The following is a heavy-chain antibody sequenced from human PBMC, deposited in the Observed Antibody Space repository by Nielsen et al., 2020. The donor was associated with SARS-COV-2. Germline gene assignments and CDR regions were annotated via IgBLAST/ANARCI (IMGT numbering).Heavy chain of an antibody. D-gene: IGHD3-3*01. Sequence: GESLKISCAASGFTFSSYEMNWVRQAPGKGLEWVSYISSSGSTIYYADSVKGRFTISRDNAKNSLYLQMNSLRAEDTAVYYCARAKTTRVTIFGVVTPGAFDIWGQGTMVTVSS. CDR3: ARAKTTRVTIFGVVTPGAFDI. J-gene: IGHJ3*02. CDR1: GFTFSSYE. V-gene: IGHV3-48*03. CDR2: ISSSGSTI.